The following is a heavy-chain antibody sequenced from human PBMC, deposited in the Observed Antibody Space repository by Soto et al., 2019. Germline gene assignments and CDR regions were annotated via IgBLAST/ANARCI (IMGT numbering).Heavy chain of an antibody. Sequence: SSETLSLTCTVSGGSISSYYWSWIRQPPGKGLEWIGYIYYSGSTNYNPSLKSRVTISVDTSKNQFSLKLSSVTAADTAVYYCARGVGLSYYYYYMDVWGKGTTVTVAS. J-gene: IGHJ6*03. CDR1: GGSISSYY. CDR2: IYYSGST. CDR3: ARGVGLSYYYYYMDV. D-gene: IGHD2-15*01. V-gene: IGHV4-59*01.